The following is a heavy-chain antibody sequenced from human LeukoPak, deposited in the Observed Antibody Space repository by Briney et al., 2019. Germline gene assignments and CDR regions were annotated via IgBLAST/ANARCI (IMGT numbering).Heavy chain of an antibody. V-gene: IGHV3-11*01. Sequence: PGGSLRLSCAASGFTFSDYYMSWIRQAPGKGLEWVSYISSSGSTIYYADSVKGRFTISRDNAKNSLYLQMNSLRAEDTAVYYCARDLDYYDSSGIYYYYYMDVWGKGTTVTISS. D-gene: IGHD3-22*01. CDR2: ISSSGSTI. CDR3: ARDLDYYDSSGIYYYYYMDV. J-gene: IGHJ6*03. CDR1: GFTFSDYY.